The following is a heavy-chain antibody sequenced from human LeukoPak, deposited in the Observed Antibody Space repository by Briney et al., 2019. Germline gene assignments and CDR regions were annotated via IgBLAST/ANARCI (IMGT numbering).Heavy chain of an antibody. CDR2: ISGSGGST. Sequence: GGSLRLSCAASGFTFSSYAMSWVRQAPGKGLEWVSAISGSGGSTYYAASVKGRFTISRDNSKNTLYLQMNSLRAEDTAVYYCAILPRRGYCSSTSCYAVDYWGQGTLVTVSS. D-gene: IGHD2-2*01. CDR3: AILPRRGYCSSTSCYAVDY. CDR1: GFTFSSYA. J-gene: IGHJ4*02. V-gene: IGHV3-23*01.